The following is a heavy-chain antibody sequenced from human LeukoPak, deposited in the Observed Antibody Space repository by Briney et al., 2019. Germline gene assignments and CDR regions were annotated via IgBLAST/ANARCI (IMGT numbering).Heavy chain of an antibody. D-gene: IGHD3-22*01. J-gene: IGHJ3*02. Sequence: PSETLSLTCTVSGGSISSYYWSWIRQPPGKGLEWIGYIYYSGSTNYNPSLKSRVTISVDTSKNQFSLKLSSVTAADTAVYYCARVVDSSGYYYGGDAFDIWGQGTMVTVSS. CDR2: IYYSGST. CDR1: GGSISSYY. CDR3: ARVVDSSGYYYGGDAFDI. V-gene: IGHV4-59*01.